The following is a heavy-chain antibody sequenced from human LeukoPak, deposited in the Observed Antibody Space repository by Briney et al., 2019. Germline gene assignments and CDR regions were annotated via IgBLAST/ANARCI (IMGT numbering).Heavy chain of an antibody. D-gene: IGHD3-10*01. J-gene: IGHJ5*02. CDR3: ARGPRITMVRGVYWFDP. CDR1: GGSFSGYY. Sequence: PSETLSLTCAVYGGSFSGYYWSWIRQPPGKGLGWIGEINNSGSTNYNPSLKSRVTISVDTSKNQFSLKLSSVTAADTAVYYCARGPRITMVRGVYWFDPWGQGTLVTVSS. CDR2: INNSGST. V-gene: IGHV4-34*01.